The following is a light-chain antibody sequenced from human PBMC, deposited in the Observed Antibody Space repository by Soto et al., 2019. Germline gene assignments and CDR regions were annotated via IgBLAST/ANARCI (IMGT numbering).Light chain of an antibody. CDR2: DAS. V-gene: IGKV3-11*01. CDR1: QSISSY. CDR3: HQRSNWPET. J-gene: IGKJ4*01. Sequence: EIVLTQSPATLSLSQGERANLSCRASQSISSYLAWYQQKPGQPPRLLILDASNRATDIPARFSGSGSGTDFSLTISSLEPEDFAVYYCHQRSNWPETFGGGTKVDIK.